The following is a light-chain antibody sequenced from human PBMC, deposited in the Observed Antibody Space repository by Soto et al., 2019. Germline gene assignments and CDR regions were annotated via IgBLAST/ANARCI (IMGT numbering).Light chain of an antibody. V-gene: IGLV2-14*01. CDR1: SSDVGGYNY. J-gene: IGLJ1*01. Sequence: SALTQPASVSGSPGQSITISCTGTSSDVGGYNYVSWYQQHPVKAPKLMIYDVTNRPSGVSDRFSGSKSGNTASLTISGLQAADEADYYCSSYTSSSTPYVFGTGTKVTVL. CDR2: DVT. CDR3: SSYTSSSTPYV.